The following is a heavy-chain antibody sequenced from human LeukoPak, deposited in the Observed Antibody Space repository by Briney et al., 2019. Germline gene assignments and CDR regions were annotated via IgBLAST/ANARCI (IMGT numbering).Heavy chain of an antibody. CDR3: ARFLAAVDYYYYYYYYMDV. CDR2: IYTSGST. Sequence: PSETLSLNCTVSGGSISSYYWSWIRQPPGKGLEWIGYIYTSGSTNYNPSLKSRVTISVDTSKTQFSLKLSSVTAADTAVYYCARFLAAVDYYYYYYYYMDVWGKGTTVTVSS. J-gene: IGHJ6*03. V-gene: IGHV4-4*09. D-gene: IGHD2/OR15-2a*01. CDR1: GGSISSYY.